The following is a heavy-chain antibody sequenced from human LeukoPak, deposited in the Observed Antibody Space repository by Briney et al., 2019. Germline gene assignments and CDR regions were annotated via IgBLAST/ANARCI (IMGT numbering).Heavy chain of an antibody. CDR2: MNPNSGNT. CDR1: GYTFTSYD. D-gene: IGHD3-22*01. V-gene: IGHV1-8*01. Sequence: GASVKISCKASGYTFTSYDINWVRQATGQGLEWMGWMNPNSGNTGYAQKFQGRVTMTRNTSISTAYMELSSLRSEDTAVYYCARGLTYYYDSSGYGYWGQGTLVTVSS. CDR3: ARGLTYYYDSSGYGY. J-gene: IGHJ4*02.